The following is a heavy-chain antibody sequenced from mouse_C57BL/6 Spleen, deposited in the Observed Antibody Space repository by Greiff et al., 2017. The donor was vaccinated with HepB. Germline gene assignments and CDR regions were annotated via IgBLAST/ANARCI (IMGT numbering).Heavy chain of an antibody. J-gene: IGHJ2*01. D-gene: IGHD1-1*01. CDR3: ARMDYGSSPGYFDY. CDR1: GFSLSTFGMC. Sequence: QVTLKESGPGILQPSQTLSLTCSFSGFSLSTFGMCVVWIRQPSGKGLEWLAHIWWDDDKYYNPALKSRLTISKDTSKNQVFLKIANVDTADTATYYCARMDYGSSPGYFDYWGQGTTLTVSS. V-gene: IGHV8-8*01. CDR2: IWWDDDK.